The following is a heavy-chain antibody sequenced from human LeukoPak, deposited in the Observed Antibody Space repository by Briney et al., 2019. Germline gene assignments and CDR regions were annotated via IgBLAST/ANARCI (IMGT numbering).Heavy chain of an antibody. V-gene: IGHV4-59*01. CDR1: GASISSYY. CDR3: AGLEAAGDTRNPPFGF. J-gene: IGHJ4*02. Sequence: PSETLSLTCTVSGASISSYYWNWIRQPPGKGLEWIGYIYYSGSANYNPSLKSRVTISIDTSKNQFSLKLSSVTAADSAVYYCAGLEAAGDTRNPPFGFWGQGTLVTVSS. D-gene: IGHD6-13*01. CDR2: IYYSGSA.